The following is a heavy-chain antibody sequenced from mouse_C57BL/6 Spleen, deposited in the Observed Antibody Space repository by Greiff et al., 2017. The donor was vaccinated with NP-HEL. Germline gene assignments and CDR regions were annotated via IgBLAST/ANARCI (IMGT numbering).Heavy chain of an antibody. CDR2: INPSSGYT. V-gene: IGHV1-7*01. CDR3: ARRGMIYSNYPDY. J-gene: IGHJ2*01. D-gene: IGHD2-5*01. CDR1: GYTFTSYW. Sequence: QVQLKQSGAELAKPGASVKLSCKASGYTFTSYWMHWVKQRPGQGLEWIGYINPSSGYTKYNQKFKDKATLTADKSSSTAYMQLSSLTYEDSAVYYCARRGMIYSNYPDYWGQGTTLTVSS.